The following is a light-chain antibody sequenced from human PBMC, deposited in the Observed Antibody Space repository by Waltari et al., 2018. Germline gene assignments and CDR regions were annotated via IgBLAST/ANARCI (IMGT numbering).Light chain of an antibody. J-gene: IGKJ1*01. V-gene: IGKV1-27*01. CDR1: QGISNY. CDR2: AAS. CDR3: QKYDRDPRT. Sequence: DIQMTQSPSYLSASVGDRVTITCRASQGISNYLAWYQQKPGTVPKLLIYAASTLQSGFPSRFSGSGSGTDFTLTISSLQPEDVATYYCQKYDRDPRTFGQGTKFEIK.